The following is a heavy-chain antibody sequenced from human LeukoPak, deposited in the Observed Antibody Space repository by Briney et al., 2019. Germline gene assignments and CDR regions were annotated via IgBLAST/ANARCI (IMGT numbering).Heavy chain of an antibody. CDR1: GFTFSSYG. Sequence: GGSLRLSCAASGFTFSSYGMHWVRQAPGKGLEWVAFIRYDGSNKYYADSVKGRFTISRDNSKNTLYLQMNSLRAEDTAVYYCAKDFERGGLRGVPYDYWGQGTLVTVSS. CDR3: AKDFERGGLRGVPYDY. CDR2: IRYDGSNK. D-gene: IGHD3-10*01. V-gene: IGHV3-30*02. J-gene: IGHJ4*02.